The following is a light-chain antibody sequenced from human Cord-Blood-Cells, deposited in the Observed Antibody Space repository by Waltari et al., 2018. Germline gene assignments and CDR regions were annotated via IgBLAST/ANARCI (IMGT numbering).Light chain of an antibody. CDR3: QQYNNWPLT. Sequence: EIVMTQSPATLSVSPGESATLSCRASQSVSSNLAWYQQKPGQAPRLLIYGATTRATGIPARFSVSGSGTEFTLTISSLQSEDFAVYYCQQYNNWPLTFGGGTKVEIK. CDR2: GAT. V-gene: IGKV3D-15*01. J-gene: IGKJ4*01. CDR1: QSVSSN.